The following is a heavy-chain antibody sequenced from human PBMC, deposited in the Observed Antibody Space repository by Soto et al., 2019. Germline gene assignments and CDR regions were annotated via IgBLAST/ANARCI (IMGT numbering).Heavy chain of an antibody. Sequence: GASVKVSCKASGFTFTSSAVQWVRQARGQRLEWIGWIVVGSGNTTYAQKFQERVTITRDMSTSTAYMELSSLRSEDTAVYYCAALPGRGNRPQSARLEYSSSWYGYYYYGMDVWGQGTTVTVSS. CDR2: IVVGSGNT. CDR1: GFTFTSSA. CDR3: AALPGRGNRPQSARLEYSSSWYGYYYYGMDV. V-gene: IGHV1-58*01. D-gene: IGHD6-13*01. J-gene: IGHJ6*02.